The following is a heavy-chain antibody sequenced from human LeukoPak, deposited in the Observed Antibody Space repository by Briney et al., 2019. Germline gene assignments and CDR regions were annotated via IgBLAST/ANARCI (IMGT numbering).Heavy chain of an antibody. CDR2: INPSGGST. V-gene: IGHV1-46*01. Sequence: ASVKVSCKASGYTFTGYYMHWVRQAPGQGLEWMGIINPSGGSTSYAQKFQGRVTMTRDTSTSTVYMELSSLRSEDTAVYYCARDNGYSYGPRIAAAGTQFDYWGQGTLVTVSS. J-gene: IGHJ4*02. CDR3: ARDNGYSYGPRIAAAGTQFDY. CDR1: GYTFTGYY. D-gene: IGHD6-13*01.